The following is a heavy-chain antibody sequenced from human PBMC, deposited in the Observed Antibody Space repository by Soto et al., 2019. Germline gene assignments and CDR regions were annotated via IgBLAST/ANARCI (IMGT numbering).Heavy chain of an antibody. D-gene: IGHD5-18*01. V-gene: IGHV4-31*02. CDR2: FYYSGST. J-gene: IGHJ6*02. CDR1: GGSISDGTSYY. CDR3: ARGDLGVGYSYGLSNYYYGMDV. Sequence: TSETLSLTCTVSGGSISDGTSYYCGWIRQPPGKGLEWIGYFYYSGSTYYNPSLKSRVTISVDTSKNQFSLKLSSVTAADTAVYYCARGDLGVGYSYGLSNYYYGMDVWGQGTTVTVSS.